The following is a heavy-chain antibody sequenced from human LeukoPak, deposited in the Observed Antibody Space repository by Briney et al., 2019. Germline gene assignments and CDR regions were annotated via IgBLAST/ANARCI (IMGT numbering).Heavy chain of an antibody. J-gene: IGHJ4*02. CDR2: ISGSGGST. CDR3: AKARGSSERREYYFDY. V-gene: IGHV3-23*01. D-gene: IGHD6-19*01. CDR1: GFTFSSYA. Sequence: GSLRLSCAASGFTFSSYAMSWVRQAPGKGLEWVSAISGSGGSTYYADSVKGRFTISRDNSKNTLYLQMNSLRAEDTAVYYCAKARGSSERREYYFDYWGQGTLVTVSS.